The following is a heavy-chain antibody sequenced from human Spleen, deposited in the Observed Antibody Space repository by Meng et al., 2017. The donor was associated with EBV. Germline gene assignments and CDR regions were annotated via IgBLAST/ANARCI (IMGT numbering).Heavy chain of an antibody. V-gene: IGHV3-74*01. CDR3: AKDCFGAKDS. J-gene: IGHJ4*02. CDR1: GFTLSSYW. D-gene: IGHD1-26*01. Sequence: VESGGGLVQPGGSLRLSCADSGFTLSSYWVHWVRQAPGKGLVWVSRINSDGNVITYADSVKGRFTISRDNAKNTIYLQMNNVRVEDTAVYYCAKDCFGAKDSWGQGTLVTVSS. CDR2: INSDGNVI.